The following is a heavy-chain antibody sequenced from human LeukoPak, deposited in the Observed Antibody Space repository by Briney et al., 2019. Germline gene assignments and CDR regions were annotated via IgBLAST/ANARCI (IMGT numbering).Heavy chain of an antibody. J-gene: IGHJ4*02. Sequence: SVKVSCKASGGTFSSYAISWVRQAPGQGLEWMGGIIPIFGAANYAQKFQGRVTITTDESTSTTYMELSSLRSEDTAVYYCAAGGYSGYDLQYWGQGTLVTVSS. D-gene: IGHD5-12*01. CDR3: AAGGYSGYDLQY. V-gene: IGHV1-69*05. CDR2: IIPIFGAA. CDR1: GGTFSSYA.